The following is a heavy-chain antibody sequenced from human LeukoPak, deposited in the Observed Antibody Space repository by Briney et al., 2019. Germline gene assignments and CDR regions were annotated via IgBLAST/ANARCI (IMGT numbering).Heavy chain of an antibody. J-gene: IGHJ6*02. CDR2: ISWNSGSI. CDR3: AKDKGERTVTTEDYYYGMDV. D-gene: IGHD4-17*01. CDR1: GFTFDDYA. Sequence: GRSLRLSCAASGFTFDDYAMHWVRQAPGKGLEWVSGISWNSGSIGYADSVKGRFTISRDNAKNSLYLQMNSLRAEDTALYYCAKDKGERTVTTEDYYYGMDVWGQGTTVTVSS. V-gene: IGHV3-9*01.